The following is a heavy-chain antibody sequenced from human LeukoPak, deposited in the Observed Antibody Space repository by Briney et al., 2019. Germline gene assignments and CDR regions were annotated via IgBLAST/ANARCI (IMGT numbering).Heavy chain of an antibody. D-gene: IGHD6-6*01. CDR2: IYYSGTP. CDR1: GGSISSGVYY. CDR3: ARALAARPVYYYYYMDV. J-gene: IGHJ6*03. V-gene: IGHV4-31*03. Sequence: SETLSLTCTVSGGSISSGVYYWSWIRQHPGKGLEWIGYIYYSGTPYYNPSLKSRVTISVDTSKNQFSLKLSSVTAADTAVYYCARALAARPVYYYYYMDVWGKGTTVTVSS.